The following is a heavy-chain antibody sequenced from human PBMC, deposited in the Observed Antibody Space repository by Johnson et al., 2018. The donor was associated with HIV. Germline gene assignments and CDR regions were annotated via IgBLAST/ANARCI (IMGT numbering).Heavy chain of an antibody. V-gene: IGHV3-NL1*01. Sequence: QVQLVESAGGVVQPGSSLRLSCVASGFTFSKYGMHWVRQAPGKGLEWVSVIYSGGSTYYADSVKGRFTISRDNSKNSLYLQMNSLRAEDTAVYYCAKPEGAQFLGSYGAFDIWGQGTMVTVSS. D-gene: IGHD5-18*01. J-gene: IGHJ3*02. CDR3: AKPEGAQFLGSYGAFDI. CDR1: GFTFSKYG. CDR2: IYSGGST.